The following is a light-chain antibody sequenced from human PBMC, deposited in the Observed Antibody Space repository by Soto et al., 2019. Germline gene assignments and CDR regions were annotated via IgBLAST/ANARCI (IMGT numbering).Light chain of an antibody. V-gene: IGKV1-5*01. CDR1: QTISSW. J-gene: IGKJ3*01. CDR2: DAS. Sequence: DIQMTQSPSTLSGSVGDRVTITCRASQTISSWLAWYQQKPGKAPKLLIYDASNRATGIPARFSGSGSGTDFTLTISSLEPEDFAVYYCQQRSNWPSFGPGTKVDIK. CDR3: QQRSNWPS.